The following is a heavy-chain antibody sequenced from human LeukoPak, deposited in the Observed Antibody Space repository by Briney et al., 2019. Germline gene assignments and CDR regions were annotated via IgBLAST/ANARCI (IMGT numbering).Heavy chain of an antibody. CDR3: ASLGRLGGYWYGMDV. CDR1: GGSISSYY. D-gene: IGHD3-16*01. J-gene: IGHJ6*02. Sequence: SETLSLTCTVSGGSISSYYWSWIRQPAGKGLEWIGRIYTSGSTNYNPSLKSRVTMSVDTSKNQFSLKLSSVTAADTAVYYCASLGRLGGYWYGMDVWGQGTTVTESS. V-gene: IGHV4-4*07. CDR2: IYTSGST.